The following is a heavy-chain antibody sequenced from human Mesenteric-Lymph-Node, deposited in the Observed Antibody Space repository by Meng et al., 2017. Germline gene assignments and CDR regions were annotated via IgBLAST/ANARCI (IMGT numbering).Heavy chain of an antibody. J-gene: IGHJ4*02. Sequence: PPGAGPCLVYPSETLSLTLTLSGGSPDNSDDVCAWIRPPPGKGLEWIVSVRYSGTAYYTPSLTSRVTISVDTSKNQFSLNLSSLTAADTAVYYCARHVYGDSYGFWGQGTLVTVSS. CDR1: GGSPDNSDDV. CDR3: ARHVYGDSYGF. V-gene: IGHV4-39*01. CDR2: VRYSGTA. D-gene: IGHD4-17*01.